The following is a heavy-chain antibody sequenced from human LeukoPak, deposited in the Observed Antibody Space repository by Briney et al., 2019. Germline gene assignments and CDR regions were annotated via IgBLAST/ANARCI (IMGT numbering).Heavy chain of an antibody. CDR1: GGSISSSSYY. CDR3: ARQGYCSGGSCYSYYFDY. D-gene: IGHD2-15*01. Sequence: SETLSLTCTVSGGSISSSSYYWGWIRQPPGKGLEWIGSIYYSGSTYYNPSLKSRVTISVDTSKNQCSLKLSSVTAADTAVYYCARQGYCSGGSCYSYYFDYWGQGTLVTVSS. J-gene: IGHJ4*02. V-gene: IGHV4-39*01. CDR2: IYYSGST.